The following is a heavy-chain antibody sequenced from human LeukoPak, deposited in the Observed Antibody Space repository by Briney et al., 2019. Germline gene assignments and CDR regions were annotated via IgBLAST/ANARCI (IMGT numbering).Heavy chain of an antibody. V-gene: IGHV1-2*02. Sequence: GASVKISCKASGYTFTGYYMHWVRQAPGQGLEWMGWINPNSGGTNYAQKFQGRVTMTRDTSISTAYMELSRLRSDDTAEYYCAXXXXXXGWPHLAFWFDPLGPGNPGHRLL. CDR2: INPNSGGT. CDR3: AXXXXXXGWPHLAFWFDP. CDR1: GYTFTGYY. J-gene: IGHJ5*02. D-gene: IGHD2-15*01.